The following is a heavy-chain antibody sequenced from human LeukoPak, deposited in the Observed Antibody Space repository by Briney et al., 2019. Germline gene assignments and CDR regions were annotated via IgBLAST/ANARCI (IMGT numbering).Heavy chain of an antibody. CDR1: GFTFSSYG. J-gene: IGHJ4*02. D-gene: IGHD3-10*01. CDR3: AKDGSRSFLCLGELLHYYFDY. CDR2: ISYDGSNK. Sequence: GGSLRLSCAASGFTFSSYGMHWVRQAPGKGLEWVAVISYDGSNKYYADSVKGRFTISRDNSKNTLYLQMNSLRAEDTAVYYCAKDGSRSFLCLGELLHYYFDYWGQGTLVTVSS. V-gene: IGHV3-30*18.